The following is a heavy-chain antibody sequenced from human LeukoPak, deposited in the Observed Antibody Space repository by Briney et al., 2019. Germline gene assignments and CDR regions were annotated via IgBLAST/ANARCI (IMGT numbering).Heavy chain of an antibody. CDR1: GGSFSGYY. J-gene: IGHJ3*02. CDR3: AREGLGDILTGYPDAFDI. Sequence: SETLSLTCAVYGGSFSGYYWSWIRQPPGKGLEWIGEINHSGSTNYNPSLKSRVTISVDTSKNQFSLKLSSVTAADTAVYYCAREGLGDILTGYPDAFDIRGQGTMVTVSS. D-gene: IGHD3-9*01. CDR2: INHSGST. V-gene: IGHV4-34*01.